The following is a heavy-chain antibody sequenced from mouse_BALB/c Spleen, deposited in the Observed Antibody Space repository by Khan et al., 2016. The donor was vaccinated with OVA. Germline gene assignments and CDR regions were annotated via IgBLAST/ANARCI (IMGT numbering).Heavy chain of an antibody. CDR1: GYSFTGYF. CDR3: ARIYGSDFDY. J-gene: IGHJ2*01. D-gene: IGHD1-1*01. Sequence: EVQLQQSGPELVKPGASVKISCKASGYSFTGYFMHWVMQSHGKSLEWIGRINTHFGETFYNQYFVDKATLTVDDSSSTSYLELRSLASEDSAVYYCARIYGSDFDYWGQGTTLTVSS. CDR2: INTHFGET. V-gene: IGHV1-20*02.